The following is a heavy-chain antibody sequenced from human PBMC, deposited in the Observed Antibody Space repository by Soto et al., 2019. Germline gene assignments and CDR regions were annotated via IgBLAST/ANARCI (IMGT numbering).Heavy chain of an antibody. CDR3: ARGLSFYGDFNGFDP. CDR1: GYTFTSYD. V-gene: IGHV1-8*01. Sequence: QVQLVQSGAEVKKPGASVKVSCKASGYTFTSYDINWVRQATGQGLEWMGWMNPNSGNTGYAQKLQGRVTMTRNTSISTDYMELSSLRSEDTAVYYCARGLSFYGDFNGFDPWGQGTLFTVSS. D-gene: IGHD4-17*01. CDR2: MNPNSGNT. J-gene: IGHJ5*02.